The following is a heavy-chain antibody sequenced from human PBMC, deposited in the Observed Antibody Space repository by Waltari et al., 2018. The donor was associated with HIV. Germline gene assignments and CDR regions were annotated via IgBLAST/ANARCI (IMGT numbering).Heavy chain of an antibody. CDR3: TTDLSTAMAPRRFDY. J-gene: IGHJ4*02. CDR1: GFTFSNAW. Sequence: EVQLVESGGGLVKPGGSLRLSCAASGFTFSNAWMSWVRQAPGKGLEWVGRIKSKTDGGTTDYAAPVKGRFTISRDDSKNTLYLQMNSLKTEDTAVYYCTTDLSTAMAPRRFDYWGQGTLVTVSS. V-gene: IGHV3-15*01. D-gene: IGHD5-18*01. CDR2: IKSKTDGGTT.